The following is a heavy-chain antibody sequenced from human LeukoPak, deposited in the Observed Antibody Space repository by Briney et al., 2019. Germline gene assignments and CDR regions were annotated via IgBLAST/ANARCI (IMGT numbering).Heavy chain of an antibody. Sequence: ASVKVSCKASGYTFTSYYIHWVRQAPGQGLEWMGRINPNSGGTNYAQKFQGRVTMTRDTSISTAYMELSRLRSDDTAVYYCARDGLINSSGWLGGSDAFDIWGQGTMVTVSS. J-gene: IGHJ3*02. CDR1: GYTFTSYY. D-gene: IGHD6-19*01. V-gene: IGHV1-2*06. CDR2: INPNSGGT. CDR3: ARDGLINSSGWLGGSDAFDI.